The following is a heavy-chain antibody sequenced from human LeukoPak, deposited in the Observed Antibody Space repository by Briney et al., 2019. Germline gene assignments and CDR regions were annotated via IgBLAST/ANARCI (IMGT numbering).Heavy chain of an antibody. D-gene: IGHD2-2*01. J-gene: IGHJ6*03. CDR3: ARERGAAGCSSTSCYLPTYYYYYYMDV. V-gene: IGHV4-61*02. Sequence: SQTLSLTCTVSGGSISSGSYYWSWIRQPAGKGLEWIGRIYTSGSTNYNPSLKSRVTISVDTSKNQFSLKLSSVTAADTAVYYCARERGAAGCSSTSCYLPTYYYYYYMDVWGKGTTVTVSS. CDR1: GGSISSGSYY. CDR2: IYTSGST.